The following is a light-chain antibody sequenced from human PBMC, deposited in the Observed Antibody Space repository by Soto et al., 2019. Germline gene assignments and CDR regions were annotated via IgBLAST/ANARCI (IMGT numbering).Light chain of an antibody. Sequence: QSALTQPASVSGSPGQSITISCTGTSSDVGSYNLVSWYQQHPGKAPKLMIYEGSKRPSGVSNRFSGSKSGNTASLTISGLQSEDEADYYCCSYAGSRTAVFGGGTKVTVL. CDR2: EGS. CDR1: SSDVGSYNL. V-gene: IGLV2-23*01. CDR3: CSYAGSRTAV. J-gene: IGLJ2*01.